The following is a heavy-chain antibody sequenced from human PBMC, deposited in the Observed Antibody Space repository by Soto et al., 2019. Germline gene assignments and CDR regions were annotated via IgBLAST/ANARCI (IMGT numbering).Heavy chain of an antibody. V-gene: IGHV3-30-3*01. J-gene: IGHJ6*02. CDR3: ARDTGILTGYYDPLNYYGMDV. CDR2: ISYDGSNK. D-gene: IGHD3-9*01. CDR1: GFTFSSYA. Sequence: GGSLRLSCAASGFTFSSYAMHWVRQAPGKGLEWVAVISYDGSNKYYADSVKGRFTISRDNSRNMLYLQMNSLRAEDTAVYYCARDTGILTGYYDPLNYYGMDVWGQGTTVTVSS.